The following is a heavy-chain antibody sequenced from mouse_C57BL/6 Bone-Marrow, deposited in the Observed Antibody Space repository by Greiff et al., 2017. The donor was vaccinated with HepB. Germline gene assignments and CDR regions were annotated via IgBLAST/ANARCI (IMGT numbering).Heavy chain of an antibody. CDR1: GFTFSSYA. Sequence: EVNLVESGGGLVKPGGSLKLSCAASGFTFSSYAMSWVRQTPEKRLEWVATISDGGSYTYYPDNVKGRFTISRDNAKNNLYLQMSHLKSEDTAMYYCAREETTVGRYFDVWGTGTTVTVSS. D-gene: IGHD1-1*01. CDR3: AREETTVGRYFDV. CDR2: ISDGGSYT. V-gene: IGHV5-4*01. J-gene: IGHJ1*03.